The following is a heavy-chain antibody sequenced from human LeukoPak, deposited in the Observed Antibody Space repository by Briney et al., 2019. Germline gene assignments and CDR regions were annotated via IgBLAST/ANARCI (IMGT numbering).Heavy chain of an antibody. J-gene: IGHJ4*02. Sequence: SETLSLTCTVSGGSISSGDYYWSWIRQPPGKGLEWIGYIYYSGSTYYNPSLKSRVTISVDTSKNQFSLKLSSVTAADTAVYCCARGRYYYDSSGYYFDYWGQGTLVTVSS. CDR1: GGSISSGDYY. CDR2: IYYSGST. CDR3: ARGRYYYDSSGYYFDY. V-gene: IGHV4-30-4*01. D-gene: IGHD3-22*01.